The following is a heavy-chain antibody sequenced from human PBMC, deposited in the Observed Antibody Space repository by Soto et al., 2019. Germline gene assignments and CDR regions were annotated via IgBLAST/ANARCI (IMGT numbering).Heavy chain of an antibody. CDR3: ARRYSTGSQSPLDY. CDR2: IDPTDSYT. V-gene: IGHV5-10-1*01. D-gene: IGHD6-19*01. Sequence: GESLKISCKGSGYSFISYWISWVRQMPGKGLDWMGKIDPTDSYTNYSPSFQGHVTISADKSISTANLQWSSLKASDTAIYYCARRYSTGSQSPLDYWGQGTLVTVSS. CDR1: GYSFISYW. J-gene: IGHJ4*02.